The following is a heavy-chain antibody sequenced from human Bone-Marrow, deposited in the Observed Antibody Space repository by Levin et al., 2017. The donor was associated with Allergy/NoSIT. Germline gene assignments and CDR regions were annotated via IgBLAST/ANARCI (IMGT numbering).Heavy chain of an antibody. V-gene: IGHV4-4*07. CDR1: GGSISTYF. Sequence: PSETLSLTCSVSGGSISTYFWIWIRQPAGKGLEWIGSMQSSGNANYNPSLKSRVTMSLDTSKNQFSLKLTSVIAADTAVFYCARDREHSHGRNMGVWGQGTSVTVSS. J-gene: IGHJ6*02. D-gene: IGHD5-18*01. CDR2: MQSSGNA. CDR3: ARDREHSHGRNMGV.